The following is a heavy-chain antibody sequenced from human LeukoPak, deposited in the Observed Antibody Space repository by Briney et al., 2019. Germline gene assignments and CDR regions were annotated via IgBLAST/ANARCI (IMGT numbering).Heavy chain of an antibody. D-gene: IGHD5-18*01. CDR2: INHSGST. CDR1: GGSISSYY. J-gene: IGHJ4*02. V-gene: IGHV4-34*01. Sequence: PSETLSLTCTVSGGSISSYYWSWIRQPPGKGLEWIGEINHSGSTDYNPSLKSRVTISVDTSKNQFSLKLSSVTAADTAVYYCARGRGYSYYYFAYWGQGTLVTVSS. CDR3: ARGRGYSYYYFAY.